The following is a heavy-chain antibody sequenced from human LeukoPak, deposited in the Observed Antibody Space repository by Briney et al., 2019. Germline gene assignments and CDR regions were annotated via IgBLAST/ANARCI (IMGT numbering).Heavy chain of an antibody. CDR2: INAGNGNT. Sequence: GASVKVSCKASGYTFTSYAITWVRQAPGQRLEWMGWINAGNGNTKYSQKFQGRVTITRDTSASTAYMELSSLRSEDTAVYYCARGYYDSSNGAAWFDPWGQGTLVTVSS. CDR3: ARGYYDSSNGAAWFDP. CDR1: GYTFTSYA. V-gene: IGHV1-3*01. D-gene: IGHD3-22*01. J-gene: IGHJ5*02.